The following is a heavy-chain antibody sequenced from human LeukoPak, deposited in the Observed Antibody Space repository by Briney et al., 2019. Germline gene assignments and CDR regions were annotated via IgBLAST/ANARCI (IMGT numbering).Heavy chain of an antibody. CDR1: GFTFSQYS. Sequence: GGSLRLSCAASGFTFSQYSMSWVRQAPGKGLEWVSTLSSDNSFYADSVKGRFTISRENAKNSLYLQMNSLRVEDTAVYYCARDSSAWSRDYWGQGILVTVSS. V-gene: IGHV3-69-1*01. D-gene: IGHD6-19*01. J-gene: IGHJ4*02. CDR3: ARDSSAWSRDY. CDR2: LSSDNSF.